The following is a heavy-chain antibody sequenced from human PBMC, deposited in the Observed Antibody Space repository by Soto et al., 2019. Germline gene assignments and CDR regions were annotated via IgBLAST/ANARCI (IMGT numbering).Heavy chain of an antibody. CDR3: AKQTLKVPVRFDY. D-gene: IGHD3-16*02. Sequence: EVQLLESGGGLVQPGGSLRLSCAASGFTFSTYAMAWVRQAPGKGLEWVSSISSSSCSTFYADSVKGRFTISRENSENTLSLQRNSLRADDTAVYYCAKQTLKVPVRFDYWGQGTLVTVSS. J-gene: IGHJ4*02. CDR2: ISSSSCST. CDR1: GFTFSTYA. V-gene: IGHV3-23*01.